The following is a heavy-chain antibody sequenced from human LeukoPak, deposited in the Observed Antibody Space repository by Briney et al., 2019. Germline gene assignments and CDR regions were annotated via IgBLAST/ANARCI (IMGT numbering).Heavy chain of an antibody. J-gene: IGHJ3*02. Sequence: SQTLSLTCTVSGGSISSGDYYWRWIRQPPGKGLEWLGYIYYSGSTHYNPSLKSRVTISIDTSKNQFSLKLSSVTAADTAVYYCAGVLGRLAADAFDIWGQGTMVTVSS. V-gene: IGHV4-30-4*08. CDR3: AGVLGRLAADAFDI. D-gene: IGHD2-15*01. CDR2: IYYSGST. CDR1: GGSISSGDYY.